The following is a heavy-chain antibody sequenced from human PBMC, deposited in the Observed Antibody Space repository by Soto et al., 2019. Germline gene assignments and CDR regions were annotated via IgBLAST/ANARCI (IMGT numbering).Heavy chain of an antibody. CDR2: ISTYNGNT. CDR3: ARDFGSDLSAPGAVLDY. J-gene: IGHJ4*02. Sequence: ASVNGSCKAAGYSFTSYGISWGRQAPGQGLEWMGWISTYNGNTNFAQNVQGRVTMTTDTSTYTAYMELRSLTSDDTAVYYCARDFGSDLSAPGAVLDYWGQGSLVTVSS. V-gene: IGHV1-18*01. CDR1: GYSFTSYG. D-gene: IGHD3-3*01.